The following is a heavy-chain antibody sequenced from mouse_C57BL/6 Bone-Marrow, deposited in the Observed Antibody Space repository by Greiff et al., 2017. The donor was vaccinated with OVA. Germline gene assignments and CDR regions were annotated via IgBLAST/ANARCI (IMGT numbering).Heavy chain of an antibody. CDR1: EYEFPSHD. V-gene: IGHV5-2*01. J-gene: IGHJ2*01. CDR3: ARQGGD. CDR2: INSDGGST. Sequence: EVKLMESGGGLVQPGESLKLSCESTEYEFPSHDMSWVRKTPEKRLALVAAINSDGGSTYYPDTMESRFILSTDNTKKTLYLQMSILRSEDTALYYCARQGGDWGQGTTLTVSA.